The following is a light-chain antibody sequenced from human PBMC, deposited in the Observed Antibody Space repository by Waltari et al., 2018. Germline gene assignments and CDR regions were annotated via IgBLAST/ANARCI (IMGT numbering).Light chain of an antibody. V-gene: IGKV6-21*01. Sequence: EIVLTQSPDFQSMPPKEMVTITCRASQSIDYSLHWYQQKPGQSPKVLIKFASQSFSGVPSRFSGSGSGRDFTLTISSLEAEDAAMYYCLQTYSSPLTFGGGTKVEIK. CDR1: QSIDYS. CDR2: FAS. J-gene: IGKJ4*01. CDR3: LQTYSSPLT.